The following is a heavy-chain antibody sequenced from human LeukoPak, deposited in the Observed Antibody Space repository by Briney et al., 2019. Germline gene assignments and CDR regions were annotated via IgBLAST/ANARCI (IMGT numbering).Heavy chain of an antibody. CDR3: AKDGPGQDAFDI. V-gene: IGHV3-23*01. CDR2: ISGSTRST. Sequence: PGGSLRLSCAASGFTFSSYAMTWVRHAPGTGLEWVSHISGSTRSTYYADSLTGRFTISRDNSKNTLFLRMNSLRAEDTAVYYCAKDGPGQDAFDIWGQGTMVTVSS. J-gene: IGHJ3*02. CDR1: GFTFSSYA.